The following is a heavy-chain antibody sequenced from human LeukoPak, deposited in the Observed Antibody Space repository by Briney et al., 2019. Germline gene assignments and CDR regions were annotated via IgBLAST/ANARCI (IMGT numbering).Heavy chain of an antibody. V-gene: IGHV4-34*01. CDR2: INVDGSI. J-gene: IGHJ4*02. Sequence: SETLSLTCAVDGGSLSGYFWSWIRQPPGKGLEWIGEINVDGSINYNPSLKSRATISADTSKSQFSLELTSVIAADTAAFYCARARSTVTTYFDSWGQGTLVIVSS. CDR1: GGSLSGYF. D-gene: IGHD4-17*01. CDR3: ARARSTVTTYFDS.